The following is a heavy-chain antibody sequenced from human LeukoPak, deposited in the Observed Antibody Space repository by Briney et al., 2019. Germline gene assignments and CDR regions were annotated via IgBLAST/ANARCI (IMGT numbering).Heavy chain of an antibody. V-gene: IGHV3-74*01. CDR3: ARDYTQGMDV. CDR1: GFIFSNHW. CDR2: INNDGSST. J-gene: IGHJ6*02. D-gene: IGHD4-11*01. Sequence: PGGSLRLSCAASGFIFSNHWMHWVRQAPGKGLAWVSRINNDGSSTSYADSVKGRFTISRDNGKNTLYLQMNSLRAEDTAVYYCARDYTQGMDVWGQGTTVTVSS.